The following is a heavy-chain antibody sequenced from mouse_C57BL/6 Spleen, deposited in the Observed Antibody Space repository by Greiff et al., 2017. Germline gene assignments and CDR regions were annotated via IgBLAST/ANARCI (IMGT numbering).Heavy chain of an antibody. CDR2: IWRGGST. CDR3: AKNKGYDGYPYYAMDY. Sequence: VQLQESGPGLVQPSQSLSITCTVSGFSLTSYGVHWVRQSPGKGLEWLGVIWRGGSTDYNAAFMSRLSITKDNSKSQVFFKMNSLQADDTAIYYCAKNKGYDGYPYYAMDYWGQGTSVTVSS. CDR1: GFSLTSYG. V-gene: IGHV2-5*01. D-gene: IGHD2-3*01. J-gene: IGHJ4*01.